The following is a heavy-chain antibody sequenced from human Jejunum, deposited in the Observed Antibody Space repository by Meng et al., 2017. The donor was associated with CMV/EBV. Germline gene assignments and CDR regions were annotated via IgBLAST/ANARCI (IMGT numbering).Heavy chain of an antibody. CDR1: TLSQYW. V-gene: IGHV3-30*02. CDR3: ARDALTVSPYYYGMGV. J-gene: IGHJ6*02. D-gene: IGHD4-11*01. Sequence: TLSQYWMHWVRHAPGKGLGWVASIRHDGRSTAYADSVQSRFTISRDNSKSTLYLQMNNLRPDDTAVYYCARDALTVSPYYYGMGVWGQGTTVTVSS. CDR2: IRHDGRST.